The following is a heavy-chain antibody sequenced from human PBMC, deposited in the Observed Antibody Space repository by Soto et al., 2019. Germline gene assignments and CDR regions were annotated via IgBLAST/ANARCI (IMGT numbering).Heavy chain of an antibody. J-gene: IGHJ4*02. CDR1: GFTFSNYA. D-gene: IGHD3-16*01. V-gene: IGHV3-23*01. Sequence: EVQLLDSGGGLVQPGGSLRLSCAASGFTFSNYAMTWVRQGPGKGLEWVSGFSGSGGRSYYADSVKGRFTISRDNSKSTLYLQMNSLRAEDTAVYYCAKAYFVWSSEQPYYFDYWGQGTLVTVSS. CDR2: FSGSGGRS. CDR3: AKAYFVWSSEQPYYFDY.